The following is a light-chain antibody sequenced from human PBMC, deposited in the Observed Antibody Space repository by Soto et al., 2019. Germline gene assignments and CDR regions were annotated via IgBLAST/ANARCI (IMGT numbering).Light chain of an antibody. J-gene: IGLJ2*01. Sequence: QSVLTQPPSASGTPGQTVTISCSGSSSNIGSNSVNWFQHLPGAVPKLLIFSNHQRPSGVPYRFSGSKSGTSASLAISGLQTEDEADYYCSAWDDSLVVVFGGGTKVTVL. V-gene: IGLV1-44*01. CDR2: SNH. CDR1: SSNIGSNS. CDR3: SAWDDSLVVV.